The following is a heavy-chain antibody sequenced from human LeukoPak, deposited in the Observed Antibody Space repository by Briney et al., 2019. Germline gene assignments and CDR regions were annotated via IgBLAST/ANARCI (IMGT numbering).Heavy chain of an antibody. D-gene: IGHD5-24*01. CDR3: ARLEGDEPFDY. CDR1: GFTFSSYG. CDR2: IWYDGSNK. Sequence: GGSPRHSCAASGFTFSSYGMHWDSQAPGKGLEGVAVIWYDGSNKYYADSVKGRFTISRDNSKNTLYLQMNSLRAEDTAVYYCARLEGDEPFDYWGQGTLVTVSS. J-gene: IGHJ4*02. V-gene: IGHV3-33*01.